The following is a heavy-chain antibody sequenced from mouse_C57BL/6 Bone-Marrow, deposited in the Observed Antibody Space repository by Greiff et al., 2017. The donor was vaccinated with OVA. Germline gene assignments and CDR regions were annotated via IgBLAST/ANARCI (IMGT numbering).Heavy chain of an antibody. J-gene: IGHJ2*01. CDR1: GYAFSSSW. V-gene: IGHV1-82*01. CDR3: ARYGDYVDY. D-gene: IGHD1-1*01. Sequence: LVESGPELVKPGASVKISCKASGYAFSSSWMNWVKQRPGKGLEWIGRIYPGDGDTNYNGKFKGKATLTADKSSSTAYMQLSSLTSEDSAVYFCARYGDYVDYWGQGTTLTVSS. CDR2: IYPGDGDT.